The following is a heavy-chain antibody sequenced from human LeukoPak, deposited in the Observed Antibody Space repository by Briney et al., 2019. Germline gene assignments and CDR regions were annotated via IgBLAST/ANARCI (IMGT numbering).Heavy chain of an antibody. CDR1: GYTFTSYG. D-gene: IGHD3-16*02. Sequence: ASVKVSCKASGYTFTSYGITWVRQAPGQGLEWMGWISAYNGNTNYAQKLQGRVTMTTDTSTSTAYMELRSLGSDDTAVYYCARITFGGVIALIFWGQGTLVTVSS. J-gene: IGHJ4*02. CDR2: ISAYNGNT. V-gene: IGHV1-18*01. CDR3: ARITFGGVIALIF.